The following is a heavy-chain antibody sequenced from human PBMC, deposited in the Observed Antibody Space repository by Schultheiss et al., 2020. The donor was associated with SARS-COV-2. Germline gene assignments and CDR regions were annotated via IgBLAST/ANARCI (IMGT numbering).Heavy chain of an antibody. Sequence: GGSLRLSCAASGFTFSSYAMSWVRQAPGKGLEWVAVISYDGSNKYYADSVKGRFTISRDNSKNTLYLQMNSLRAEDTAVYYCARVGAGVTAFDIWGQGTMVTVSS. J-gene: IGHJ3*02. V-gene: IGHV3-30*03. CDR2: ISYDGSNK. CDR1: GFTFSSYA. CDR3: ARVGAGVTAFDI. D-gene: IGHD2-21*02.